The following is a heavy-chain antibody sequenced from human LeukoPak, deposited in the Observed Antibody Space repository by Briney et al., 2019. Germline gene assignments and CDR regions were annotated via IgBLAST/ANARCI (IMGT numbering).Heavy chain of an antibody. CDR2: IYYSGST. V-gene: IGHV4-39*01. J-gene: IGHJ4*02. CDR1: GGSISSSSYY. Sequence: SETLSLTCTVSGGSISSSSYYWGWIRQPPGKGLEWIGSIYYSGSTYYNPSLKSRVTISVDTSENQFSLKLSSVTAADTAVYYCARNHWGSPFDYWGQGTLVTVSS. CDR3: ARNHWGSPFDY. D-gene: IGHD7-27*01.